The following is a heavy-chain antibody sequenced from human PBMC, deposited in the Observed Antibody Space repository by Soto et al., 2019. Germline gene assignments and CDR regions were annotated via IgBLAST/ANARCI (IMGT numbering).Heavy chain of an antibody. CDR3: ARVGVGVTMIVVEEYYYYGMDV. CDR2: INPNSGGT. J-gene: IGHJ6*02. Sequence: ASVKVSCKASGYTFTGYYMHWVRQAPGQGLEWMGWINPNSGGTNYAQKFQGRVTMTRDTSISTAYMELSRLRSDDTAVYYCARVGVGVTMIVVEEYYYYGMDVWGQGTTVTVSS. D-gene: IGHD3-22*01. CDR1: GYTFTGYY. V-gene: IGHV1-2*02.